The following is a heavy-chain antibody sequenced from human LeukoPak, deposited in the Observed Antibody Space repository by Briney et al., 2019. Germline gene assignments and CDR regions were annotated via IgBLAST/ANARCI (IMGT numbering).Heavy chain of an antibody. V-gene: IGHV4-34*01. CDR3: ARGKGYSYGRYYYGMDV. D-gene: IGHD5-18*01. Sequence: SETLSLTCAVCGGSFSGYYWSWIRQPPGKGLEWIGEINHSGSTNYNPSLKSRVTISVDTSKNQFSLKLSSVTAADTAVYYCARGKGYSYGRYYYGMDVWGQGTTVTVSS. CDR1: GGSFSGYY. CDR2: INHSGST. J-gene: IGHJ6*02.